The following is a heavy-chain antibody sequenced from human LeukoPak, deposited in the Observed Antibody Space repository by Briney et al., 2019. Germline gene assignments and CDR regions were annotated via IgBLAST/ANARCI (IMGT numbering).Heavy chain of an antibody. CDR2: IREDGSEK. Sequence: GGSLRLSCAASGLTFSSYWMSWVRQAPGKGLEWVANIREDGSEKYYVDSEKGRFTISRDNAKNSLYLQMNSLRAEDTAVYYCGRGGGASDYWGQGTLVTVSS. CDR3: GRGGGASDY. J-gene: IGHJ4*02. D-gene: IGHD3-16*01. V-gene: IGHV3-7*05. CDR1: GLTFSSYW.